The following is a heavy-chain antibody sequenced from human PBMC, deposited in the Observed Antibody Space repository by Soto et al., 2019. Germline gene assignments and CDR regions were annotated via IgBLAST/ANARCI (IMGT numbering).Heavy chain of an antibody. CDR1: GDSISSYY. V-gene: IGHV4-4*07. CDR2: VHSSGST. D-gene: IGHD1-20*01. J-gene: IGHJ6*02. CDR3: KKGPNWNYYYYGVDV. Sequence: SETLSLTCTVSGDSISSYYWSWIRQPAVKGLEWIGPVHSSGSTNYNPSLQSRATMSVDTSKNQFSMKLCSVTAAGTAVYYSKKGPNWNYYYYGVDVWGQGTTVTVSS.